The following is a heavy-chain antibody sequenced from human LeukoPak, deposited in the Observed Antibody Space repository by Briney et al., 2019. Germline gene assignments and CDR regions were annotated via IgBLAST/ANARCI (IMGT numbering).Heavy chain of an antibody. CDR1: GGSFSGYY. Sequence: SETLSLTCAVYGGSFSGYYWSWIRQPPGKGLEWIGEINHSGSTNYNPSLKSRVTISVDTSKNQFSLKLSSVTAADTAVYYCARRAVDNSYYYYMDVWGEGTTVTVSS. CDR3: ARRAVDNSYYYYMDV. V-gene: IGHV4-34*01. D-gene: IGHD6-19*01. J-gene: IGHJ6*03. CDR2: INHSGST.